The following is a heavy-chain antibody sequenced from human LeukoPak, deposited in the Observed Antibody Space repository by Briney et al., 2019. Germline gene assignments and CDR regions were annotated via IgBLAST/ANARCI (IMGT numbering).Heavy chain of an antibody. CDR3: ASGTIVGARGADN. CDR2: ISYDGSNK. D-gene: IGHD1-26*01. J-gene: IGHJ4*02. CDR1: AFIFSGHW. Sequence: GGSLRLSCEGSAFIFSGHWMNWVRQAPGKGLEWVAVISYDGSNKYYADSVKGRFTISRDNSKNTLYLQMNSLRAEDTAVYYCASGTIVGARGADNWGQGTLVTVSS. V-gene: IGHV3-30-3*01.